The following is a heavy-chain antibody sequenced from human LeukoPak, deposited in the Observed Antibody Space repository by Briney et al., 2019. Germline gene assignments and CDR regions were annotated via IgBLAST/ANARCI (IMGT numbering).Heavy chain of an antibody. D-gene: IGHD3-16*01. Sequence: PGGSLRLSCAASGFTLSSHTMVWLRQPPGKGLEWVAVVSYDGTVQYYTDSVKGRFIISRDNSKSTLSLQMSSLRVEDTAMYYCARDWGVDTWGQGTLVTVSP. J-gene: IGHJ5*02. CDR3: ARDWGVDT. CDR2: VSYDGTVQ. V-gene: IGHV3-30*04. CDR1: GFTLSSHT.